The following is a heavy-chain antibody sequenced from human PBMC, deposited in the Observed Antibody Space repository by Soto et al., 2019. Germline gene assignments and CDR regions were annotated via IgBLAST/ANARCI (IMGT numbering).Heavy chain of an antibody. V-gene: IGHV3-74*01. CDR1: GFTFSSYW. CDR3: ARVPRDAGVLGVMDV. Sequence: EVQLVESGGGLVQPGGSLRLSCAASGFTFSSYWMHWVRQAPGKGLVWVSRINSDGSSTSYADSVKGRFTISRDNAKNTLYLQMNSLRAEDTAVYYCARVPRDAGVLGVMDVWGQGTTVTVSS. CDR2: INSDGSST. J-gene: IGHJ6*02. D-gene: IGHD3-10*01.